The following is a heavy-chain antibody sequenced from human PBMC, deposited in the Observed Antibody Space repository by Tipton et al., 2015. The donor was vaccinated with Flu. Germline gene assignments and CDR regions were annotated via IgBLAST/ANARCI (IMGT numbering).Heavy chain of an antibody. V-gene: IGHV4-59*01. J-gene: IGHJ4*02. CDR1: GGSISSYY. Sequence: TLSLTCTVSGGSISSYYWTWIRQTPGKGLEWMGYVYYTGTTTYNPSLKSRVTMVLDTSKKQSSLTLNSVTAADTAVYFCARDEAQLFPWTLVYWGQGIFVTVSS. D-gene: IGHD1-1*01. CDR2: VYYTGTT. CDR3: ARDEAQLFPWTLVY.